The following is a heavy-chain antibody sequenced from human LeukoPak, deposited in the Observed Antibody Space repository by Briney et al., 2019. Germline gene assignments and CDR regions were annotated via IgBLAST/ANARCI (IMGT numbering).Heavy chain of an antibody. D-gene: IGHD6-19*01. V-gene: IGHV1-2*02. J-gene: IGHJ4*02. CDR2: INPNTGDT. CDR1: GYTFTSYG. CDR3: ASYPRYSSSPPFDY. Sequence: GASVKVSCKASGYTFTSYGISWVRQAPGQGLEWMGWINPNTGDTGYAQKFQGRVTMTRDTTITTAYMELSSLTSNDTAMYYCASYPRYSSSPPFDYWGQGTPVTVSS.